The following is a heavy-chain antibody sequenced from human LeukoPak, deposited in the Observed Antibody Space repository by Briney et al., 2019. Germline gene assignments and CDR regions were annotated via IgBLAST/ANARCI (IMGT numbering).Heavy chain of an antibody. CDR1: GGSISSGGYY. CDR3: ATLGDFDY. Sequence: SETLSLTCTVSGGSISSGGYYWSWIRQPPGKGLEWIGYIYHSGSTYYNPSLKSRVTISVDRSKNQFSLKLSSVTAADTAVYYCATLGDFDYWGQGTLVTVSS. D-gene: IGHD3-16*01. V-gene: IGHV4-30-2*02. J-gene: IGHJ4*02. CDR2: IYHSGST.